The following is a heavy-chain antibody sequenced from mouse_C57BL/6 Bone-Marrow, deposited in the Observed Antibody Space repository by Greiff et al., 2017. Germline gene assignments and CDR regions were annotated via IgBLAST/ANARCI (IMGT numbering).Heavy chain of an antibody. Sequence: EVQGVESGAGLVKPGGSLKLSCAASGFTFSSYAMSWVRQTPEKRLEWVAYISSGGDYIYYADTVKGRFTISRDNARNTLYLQMSSLTSEDTAMYYCTRGGDYGAFAYWGQGTLVTVSA. CDR1: GFTFSSYA. CDR2: ISSGGDYI. J-gene: IGHJ3*01. CDR3: TRGGDYGAFAY. D-gene: IGHD2-4*01. V-gene: IGHV5-9-1*02.